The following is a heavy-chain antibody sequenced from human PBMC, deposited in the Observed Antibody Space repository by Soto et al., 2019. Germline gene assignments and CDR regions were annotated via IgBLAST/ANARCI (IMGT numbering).Heavy chain of an antibody. Sequence: QVQLQESGSGLVKPSQTLSLTCAVSGGSISSGSYSWSWIRQPPGKGLEWIGYIFQSGSTNYNPSLKSRVTISVDRSKNQFSLIMSSVTAADTAVYYCARARRSLKRNGMDVWGQGTTVTVSS. CDR3: ARARRSLKRNGMDV. CDR2: IFQSGST. J-gene: IGHJ6*02. CDR1: GGSISSGSYS. V-gene: IGHV4-30-2*01. D-gene: IGHD3-3*01.